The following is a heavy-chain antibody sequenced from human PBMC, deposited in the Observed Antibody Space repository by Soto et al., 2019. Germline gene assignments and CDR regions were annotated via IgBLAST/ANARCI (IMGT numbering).Heavy chain of an antibody. CDR2: ISAYNGNT. CDR1: GYTFTSYG. V-gene: IGHV1-18*01. Sequence: QVQLVQSGAEVKKPGASVKVSCKASGYTFTSYGISWVRQAPGQVLEWMGWISAYNGNTKYAQKLKGRVTMTTGTSTSTADMELRSLTSDDTDVYYCAREGFCSGGSRALYSYDYFGMDVWGQGTTVTVSS. J-gene: IGHJ6*02. D-gene: IGHD2-15*01. CDR3: AREGFCSGGSRALYSYDYFGMDV.